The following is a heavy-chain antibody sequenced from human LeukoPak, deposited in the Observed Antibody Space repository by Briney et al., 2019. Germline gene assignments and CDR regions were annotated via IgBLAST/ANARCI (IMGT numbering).Heavy chain of an antibody. CDR2: ISAYDGNT. Sequence: ASVKVSCKASGYTFTSYDINWVRQATGQGLEWMGWISAYDGNTNYAQKLQGRVTMTTDTSTSTAYMELRSLRSDDTAVYYCARDQYYFDYWGQGTLVTVSS. J-gene: IGHJ4*02. V-gene: IGHV1-18*01. CDR3: ARDQYYFDY. CDR1: GYTFTSYD.